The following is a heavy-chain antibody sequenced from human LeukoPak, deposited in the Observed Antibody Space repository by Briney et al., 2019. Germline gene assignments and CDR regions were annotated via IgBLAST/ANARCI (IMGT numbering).Heavy chain of an antibody. CDR3: RTYYYDSSGSYWYFDL. CDR2: ISSSSSTI. V-gene: IGHV3-48*04. J-gene: IGHJ2*01. Sequence: GGSLRLSCAASGFTFSSYSMNWVRQAPGKGLEWVSYISSSSSTIYYADSVKGRFTISRDNAKNSLYLQMNSLRAEDTAVYYCRTYYYDSSGSYWYFDLWGRGTLVTVSS. CDR1: GFTFSSYS. D-gene: IGHD3-22*01.